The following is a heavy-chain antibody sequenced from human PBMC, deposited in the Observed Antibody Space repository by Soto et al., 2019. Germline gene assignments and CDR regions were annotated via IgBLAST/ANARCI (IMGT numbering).Heavy chain of an antibody. D-gene: IGHD2-2*01. V-gene: IGHV1-3*01. Sequence: QVRLVQSGAEVKKPGASVKVSCKASGYTFTSYAMHWVRQAPGQRLEWMGWINAGNGNTKYSQKFQGRVTITRDTSASTAYMELSSLRSEDTAVYYCARDSEPIVVVPAAIDYWGQGTLVTVSS. CDR3: ARDSEPIVVVPAAIDY. CDR1: GYTFTSYA. J-gene: IGHJ4*02. CDR2: INAGNGNT.